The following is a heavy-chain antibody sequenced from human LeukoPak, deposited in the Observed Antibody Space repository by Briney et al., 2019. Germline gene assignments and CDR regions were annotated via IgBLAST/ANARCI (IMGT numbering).Heavy chain of an antibody. D-gene: IGHD2-8*01. CDR3: AREYERGERNCCDL. CDR2: TYYRSKSYN. CDR1: GDSVSSYSAA. V-gene: IGHV6-1*01. J-gene: IGHJ5*02. Sequence: SQTLSLTCAISGDSVSSYSAAWNWIRQSPSRGLEWLGRTYYRSKSYNDYAVSGKSRITINPDISNNQFSLQLNSVTPDDTAVYYCAREYERGERNCCDLGGQGTLVSVSS.